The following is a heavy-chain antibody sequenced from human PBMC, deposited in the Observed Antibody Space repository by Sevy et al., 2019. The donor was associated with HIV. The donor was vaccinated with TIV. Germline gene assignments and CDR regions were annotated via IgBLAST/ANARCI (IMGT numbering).Heavy chain of an antibody. J-gene: IGHJ2*01. CDR2: IYYSGST. CDR3: ARDRDYYDSSGYHNWYFDL. V-gene: IGHV4-31*03. Sequence: SETLSLTCTVSGGSISSGGYYWSWIRQHPGKGLEWIGYIYYSGSTYYNPSLKSRVTISVDTSKNQFSLKLSSVTAADTAVYYCARDRDYYDSSGYHNWYFDLWRRGTLVTVSS. D-gene: IGHD3-22*01. CDR1: GGSISSGGYY.